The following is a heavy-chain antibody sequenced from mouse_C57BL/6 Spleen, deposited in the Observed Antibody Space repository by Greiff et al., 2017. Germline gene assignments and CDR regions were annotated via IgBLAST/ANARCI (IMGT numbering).Heavy chain of an antibody. V-gene: IGHV1-69*01. CDR3: ACWDYDKGRDY. J-gene: IGHJ2*01. CDR1: GYTFTSYW. Sequence: QVQLQQSGAELVMPGASVKLSCKASGYTFTSYWMHWVKQRPGQGLEWIGEIDPSDSYTNYNQKFKGKSTLTVDKSSSTAYMQLSSLTSEDSAIXDCACWDYDKGRDYWGQGTTLTVSS. D-gene: IGHD2-4*01. CDR2: IDPSDSYT.